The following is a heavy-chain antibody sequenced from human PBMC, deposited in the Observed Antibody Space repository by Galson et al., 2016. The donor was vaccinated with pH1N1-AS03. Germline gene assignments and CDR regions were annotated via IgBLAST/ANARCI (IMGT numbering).Heavy chain of an antibody. J-gene: IGHJ4*02. V-gene: IGHV3-53*01. CDR3: VRSDYEDVDLQGFYFDY. CDR1: GLTVNTNY. CDR2: IYSGGTT. Sequence: SLRLSCAASGLTVNTNYMSWVRQAPGKELEWVSTIYSGGTTYYAVSVKGRFTISRDNMQNTLSLQMSSLTAEDTAVYYCVRSDYEDVDLQGFYFDYWGQGTLVTVSS. D-gene: IGHD4/OR15-4a*01.